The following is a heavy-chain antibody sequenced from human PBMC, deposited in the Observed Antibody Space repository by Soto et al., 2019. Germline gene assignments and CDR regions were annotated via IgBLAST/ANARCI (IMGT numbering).Heavy chain of an antibody. Sequence: GGSLRLSCAASGFTCSSYAMSWVRQAPGKGLEWVSAISGSGGSTYYADSVKGRFTISRDNSKNTLYLQMNSLRAEDTAVYYCAKGSVGSGSELDYWGQGTLVTVSS. J-gene: IGHJ4*02. V-gene: IGHV3-23*01. CDR3: AKGSVGSGSELDY. CDR1: GFTCSSYA. D-gene: IGHD3-10*01. CDR2: ISGSGGST.